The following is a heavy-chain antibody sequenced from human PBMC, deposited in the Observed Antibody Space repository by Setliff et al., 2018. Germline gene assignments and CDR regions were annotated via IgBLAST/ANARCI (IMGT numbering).Heavy chain of an antibody. J-gene: IGHJ4*02. V-gene: IGHV4-38-2*02. CDR3: TTGTYSHESGYSLDY. CDR1: GYSISSGYI. Sequence: SETLSLTCTVSGYSISSGYIWGWIRQPPGKGLEWVGNIGHTGSINYNPSLKSRLTISRDTSKNQVPLKLNSVTATDTAVYYCTTGTYSHESGYSLDYWGQGALVTVSS. D-gene: IGHD3-22*01. CDR2: IGHTGSI.